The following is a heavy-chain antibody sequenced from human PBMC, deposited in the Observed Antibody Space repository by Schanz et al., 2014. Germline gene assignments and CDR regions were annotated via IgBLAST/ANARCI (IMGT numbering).Heavy chain of an antibody. CDR2: IHHSGSI. Sequence: QVQLQQWGAGLLKPSETLSLTCAVYGGPFSGYFWSWIRQSPGKGLQWIGEIHHSGSIIYNPSLRRGSTISMDTSKNQFFLRVPSVTAADTAVYFCARNKYTSGWYYFDYWGQGVLVTVSS. V-gene: IGHV4-34*01. D-gene: IGHD6-19*01. CDR3: ARNKYTSGWYYFDY. CDR1: GGPFSGYF. J-gene: IGHJ4*02.